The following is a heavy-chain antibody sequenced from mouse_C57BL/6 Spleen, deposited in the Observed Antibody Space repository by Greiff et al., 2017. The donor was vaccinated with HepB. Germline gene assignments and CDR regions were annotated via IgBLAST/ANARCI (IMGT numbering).Heavy chain of an antibody. CDR3: ARKDYYGSRELDY. J-gene: IGHJ2*01. Sequence: VQLQQPGAELVRPGSSVKLSCKASGYTFTSYWMHWVKQRPIQGLEWIGNIDPSDSETHYNQKFKDKATLTVDKSSSTAYMQLSSLTSEDSAVYYCARKDYYGSRELDYWGQGTTLTVSS. V-gene: IGHV1-52*01. D-gene: IGHD1-1*01. CDR2: IDPSDSET. CDR1: GYTFTSYW.